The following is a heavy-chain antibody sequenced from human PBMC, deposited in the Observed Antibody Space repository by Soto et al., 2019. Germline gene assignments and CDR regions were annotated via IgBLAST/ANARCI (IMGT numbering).Heavy chain of an antibody. D-gene: IGHD2-15*01. CDR2: INHSGST. V-gene: IGHV4-34*01. CDR3: ARGSTWYCSGGSCYSGGDV. CDR1: GGSFSGYY. Sequence: SETLSLTCAVYGGSFSGYYWSWIRQPPGKGLEWIGEINHSGSTDYNPSLKSRVTISVDTSKNQFSLKLSSVTAADTAVYYCARGSTWYCSGGSCYSGGDVWGKGTTVTVSS. J-gene: IGHJ6*04.